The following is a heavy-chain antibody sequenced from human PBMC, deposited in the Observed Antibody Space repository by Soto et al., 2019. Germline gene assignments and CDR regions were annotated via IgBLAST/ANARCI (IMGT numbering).Heavy chain of an antibody. CDR3: AKDKGIAAAGCYDH. CDR1: GFTFSSYA. D-gene: IGHD6-13*01. CDR2: ISGSGGST. Sequence: PGGSLRLSCAASGFTFSSYAMSWVRQAPGKGLEWVSGISGSGGSTYYADSVKGRFTISRDNSKNTLYLQMNSLRAEDTAVYYCAKDKGIAAAGCYDHWGQGTLVTVSS. J-gene: IGHJ4*02. V-gene: IGHV3-23*01.